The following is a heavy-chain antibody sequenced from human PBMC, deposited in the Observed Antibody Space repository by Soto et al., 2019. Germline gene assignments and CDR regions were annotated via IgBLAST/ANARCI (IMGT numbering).Heavy chain of an antibody. CDR3: VRSPGWYKIDS. J-gene: IGHJ4*02. CDR1: GDSVISNWW. CDR2: LLHSGNT. V-gene: IGHV4-4*02. Sequence: QLQLQESGPGLVKPSGTLSLTCAVSGDSVISNWWWGWVRQSPGKGVEWIAELLHSGNTNYSPSLESRFTLSVDKSKNQFSLKMNSSTAADTAVYFGVRSPGWYKIDSWGQGILVTGSS. D-gene: IGHD6-19*01.